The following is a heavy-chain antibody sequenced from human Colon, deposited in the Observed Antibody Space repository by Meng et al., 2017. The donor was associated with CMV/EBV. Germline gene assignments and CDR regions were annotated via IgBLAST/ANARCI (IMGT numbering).Heavy chain of an antibody. Sequence: GESLKISCAASGFTFSSYGMHWVRQAPGKGLEWVAVIWYDGSNKYYADSVKGRFTISRDNSKNTLYLQMNSLRAEDTAVYYCAREGDFWSGFDYWGQGTLVTVSS. CDR1: GFTFSSYG. J-gene: IGHJ4*02. V-gene: IGHV3-33*01. CDR3: AREGDFWSGFDY. CDR2: IWYDGSNK. D-gene: IGHD3-3*01.